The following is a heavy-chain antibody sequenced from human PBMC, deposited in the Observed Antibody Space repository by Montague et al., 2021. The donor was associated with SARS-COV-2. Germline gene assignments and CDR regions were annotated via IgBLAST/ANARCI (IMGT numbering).Heavy chain of an antibody. CDR3: ARERLDCSGTSCYTNGLDV. CDR1: GGSFSGYY. CDR2: VNHSGST. V-gene: IGHV4-34*01. J-gene: IGHJ6*02. D-gene: IGHD2-15*01. Sequence: SETLSLTCAVYGGSFSGYYWSWIRQPPGKGLEWIGEVNHSGSTNYNPSLKSRLTLTVDTSKNQFSLKLSSVTAADTAIYYCARERLDCSGTSCYTNGLDVWGQGTMVTVSS.